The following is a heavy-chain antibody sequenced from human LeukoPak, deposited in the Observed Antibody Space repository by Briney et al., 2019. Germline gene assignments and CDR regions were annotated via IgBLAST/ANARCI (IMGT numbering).Heavy chain of an antibody. J-gene: IGHJ4*02. Sequence: KPSETLSLTCAVYGGSFSGYYWSWIRQPPGKGLEWIGEINHSGSTNYNPSLKSRVTISVDTSKNQFSLKLSSVTAADTAVYYCARVNRAYYYDSSGYNYWGQGTLVTVSS. CDR3: ARVNRAYYYDSSGYNY. V-gene: IGHV4-34*01. CDR1: GGSFSGYY. CDR2: INHSGST. D-gene: IGHD3-22*01.